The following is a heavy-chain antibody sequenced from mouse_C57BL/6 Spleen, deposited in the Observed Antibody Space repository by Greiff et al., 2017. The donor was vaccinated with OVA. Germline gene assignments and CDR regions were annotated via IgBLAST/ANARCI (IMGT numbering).Heavy chain of an antibody. J-gene: IGHJ2*01. Sequence: EVNVVESGGGLVQPGGSLSLSCAASGFTFTDYYMSWVRQPPGKALEWLGCIRNKANGYTSESSASVKGRFTISTATSQSILYLQMIALRAEDSATYDCARYWDDYGYFDDWGKGTTLTVSS. CDR3: ARYWDDYGYFDD. CDR1: GFTFTDYY. V-gene: IGHV7-3*01. D-gene: IGHD2-4*01. CDR2: IRNKANGYTS.